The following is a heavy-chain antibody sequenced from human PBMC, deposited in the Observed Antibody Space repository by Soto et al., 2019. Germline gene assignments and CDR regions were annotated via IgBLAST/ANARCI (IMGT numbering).Heavy chain of an antibody. CDR3: ATTYVSGSTHLDS. D-gene: IGHD3-10*01. CDR1: EGTFYSYT. V-gene: IGHV1-69*02. Sequence: QVDLVQSGAEVKKPGSSVKVSCTASEGTFYSYTLNWVRQAPGQRPEWVGRVNPIVGMSTSASKFQGRVTLPADKSTNKAYKDLTGLKSDDTAVYYCATTYVSGSTHLDSWGQGTLVTVSS. J-gene: IGHJ4*02. CDR2: VNPIVGMS.